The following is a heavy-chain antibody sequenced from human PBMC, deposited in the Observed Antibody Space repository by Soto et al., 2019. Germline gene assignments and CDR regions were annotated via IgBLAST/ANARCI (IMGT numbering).Heavy chain of an antibody. Sequence: ASVKVSCKASGYTFSDYYIHWVRQAPGQGLEWMGWINPNSGGTKYAPKFQGGVTMTRDTSITTAYMELSRLRSGDTAVYYCAREPATAKPEGVDFWGQGTLVTVVL. CDR1: GYTFSDYY. CDR2: INPNSGGT. J-gene: IGHJ4*02. V-gene: IGHV1-2*02. CDR3: AREPATAKPEGVDF. D-gene: IGHD1-1*01.